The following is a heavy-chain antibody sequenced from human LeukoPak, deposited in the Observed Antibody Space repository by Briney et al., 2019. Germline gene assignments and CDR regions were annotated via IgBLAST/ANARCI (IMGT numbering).Heavy chain of an antibody. CDR1: GGSISSYY. V-gene: IGHV4-59*01. Sequence: SETLSLTCTVSGGSISSYYWSWIQQPPGKGLEWIGYIYYSGSTNYNPSLKSRVTISVDTSKNQFSLKLSSVTAADTAVYYCARERGLSSSGHYFDYWGQGTLVTVSS. J-gene: IGHJ4*02. D-gene: IGHD6-6*01. CDR3: ARERGLSSSGHYFDY. CDR2: IYYSGST.